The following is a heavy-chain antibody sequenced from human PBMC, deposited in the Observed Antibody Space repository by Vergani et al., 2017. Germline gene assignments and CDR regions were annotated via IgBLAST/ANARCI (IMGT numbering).Heavy chain of an antibody. CDR3: AKDPSSPTVTSDYYCYYGVDV. Sequence: QVQLVESGGGVVQPGRSLRLSCAASGFTFSSYGMHWVRQAPGKGLEWVAVISYDGSNKYYADSVKGRFTISRDNSKNTLYLQMNSLRAEDTAVYYCAKDPSSPTVTSDYYCYYGVDVWGQGTTVTVSS. J-gene: IGHJ6*02. CDR1: GFTFSSYG. D-gene: IGHD4-11*01. V-gene: IGHV3-30*18. CDR2: ISYDGSNK.